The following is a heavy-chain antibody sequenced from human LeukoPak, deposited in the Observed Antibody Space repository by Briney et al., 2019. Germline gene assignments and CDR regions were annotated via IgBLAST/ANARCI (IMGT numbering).Heavy chain of an antibody. CDR2: IYYSGST. V-gene: IGHV4-30-4*08. CDR3: ARGEQQLVPSWSDP. J-gene: IGHJ5*02. CDR1: GGSISSGDYY. D-gene: IGHD6-13*01. Sequence: PSETLSLTCTVSGGSISSGDYYWGWIRQPPGTGLEWIGYIYYSGSTYYNPSLKSRVTISVDTSKNQFSLKLSSVTAADTAVYYCARGEQQLVPSWSDPWGQGTLVTVSS.